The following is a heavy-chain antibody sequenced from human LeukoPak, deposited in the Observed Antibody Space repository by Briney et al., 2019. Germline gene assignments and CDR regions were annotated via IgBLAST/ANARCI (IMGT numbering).Heavy chain of an antibody. V-gene: IGHV4-34*01. D-gene: IGHD5-18*01. J-gene: IGHJ4*02. Sequence: SETLSLTCAVYGGSFSGYYWSWIRQPPGKGLEWIGEINHSGSTNYNPSLKSRVTISVDTSKSQFSLKLSSVTAADTAVYYCARADTAYQEIDYWGQGTLVTVSS. CDR1: GGSFSGYY. CDR3: ARADTAYQEIDY. CDR2: INHSGST.